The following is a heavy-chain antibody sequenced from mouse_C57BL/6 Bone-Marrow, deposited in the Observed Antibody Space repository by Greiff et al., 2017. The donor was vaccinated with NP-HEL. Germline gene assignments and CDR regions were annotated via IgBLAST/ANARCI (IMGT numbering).Heavy chain of an antibody. CDR1: GFTFRDYY. V-gene: IGHV5-12*01. D-gene: IGHD1-1*01. Sequence: DVMLVESGGGLVQPGGSLKLSCAASGFTFRDYYMYWVRQTPETRLEWVAYISNGGGSTYYPDTVTGRFTISRDNAKNTLYLQMSRLKSEDTAMYYCARHTVYYGSSYWYFDVWGTGTTVTVSS. CDR3: ARHTVYYGSSYWYFDV. CDR2: ISNGGGST. J-gene: IGHJ1*03.